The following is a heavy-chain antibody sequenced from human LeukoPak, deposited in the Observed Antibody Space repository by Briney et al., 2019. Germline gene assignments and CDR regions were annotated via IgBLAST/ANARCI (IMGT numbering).Heavy chain of an antibody. Sequence: GESLRLSCAASGFTFTTYWMSWVRQAPGKGLEWVANIKQDGTEKYYVDSVKGRFTISRDNAKNSLYLQMNSLRAEDTAVYYCAELGITMIGGVWGKGTTVTISS. CDR3: AELGITMIGGV. CDR2: IKQDGTEK. J-gene: IGHJ6*04. V-gene: IGHV3-7*01. D-gene: IGHD3-10*02. CDR1: GFTFTTYW.